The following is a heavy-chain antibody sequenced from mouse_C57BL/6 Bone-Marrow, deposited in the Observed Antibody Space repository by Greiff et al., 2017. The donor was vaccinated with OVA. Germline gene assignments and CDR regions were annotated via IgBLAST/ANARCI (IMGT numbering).Heavy chain of an antibody. CDR1: GYTFTSYW. D-gene: IGHD1-2*01. CDR3: ARGGCYGCAMDY. V-gene: IGHV1-64*01. CDR2: IHPNSGST. Sequence: QVQLQQPGAELVKPGASVKLSCKASGYTFTSYWMHWVKQRPGQGLEWIGMIHPNSGSTNYNEKFKSKATLTVDKSSSTAYMQLSSLTSEDSAVYYFARGGCYGCAMDYWGQGTSVTVSA. J-gene: IGHJ4*01.